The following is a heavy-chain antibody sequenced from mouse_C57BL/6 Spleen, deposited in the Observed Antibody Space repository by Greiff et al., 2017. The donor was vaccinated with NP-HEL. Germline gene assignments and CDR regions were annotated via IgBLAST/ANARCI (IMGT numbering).Heavy chain of an antibody. CDR2: IRSKSNNYAT. Sequence: EVHLVESGGGLVQPKGSLKLSCAASGFSFNTYAMNWVRQAPGKGLEWVARIRSKSNNYATYYADSVKDRFTISRDDSESMLYLQMNNLKTEDTAMDYCVIHPPNYAMDYWGQGTSVTVSS. CDR3: VIHPPNYAMDY. V-gene: IGHV10-1*01. J-gene: IGHJ4*01. CDR1: GFSFNTYA.